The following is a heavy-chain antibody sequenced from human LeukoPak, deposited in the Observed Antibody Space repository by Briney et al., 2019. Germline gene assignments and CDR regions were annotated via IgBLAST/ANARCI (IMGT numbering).Heavy chain of an antibody. J-gene: IGHJ4*02. V-gene: IGHV3-74*01. CDR3: ARDQYSYAHAAH. CDR2: INSDGSST. CDR1: GFTFSSYW. D-gene: IGHD5-18*01. Sequence: QAGGSLRLSCAASGFTFSSYWMHWVRQAPGKGLVWVSRINSDGSSTSYADSVKGRFTISRDNSKNTLHLQMNSLRAEDTAVYYCARDQYSYAHAAHWGQGTLVTVSS.